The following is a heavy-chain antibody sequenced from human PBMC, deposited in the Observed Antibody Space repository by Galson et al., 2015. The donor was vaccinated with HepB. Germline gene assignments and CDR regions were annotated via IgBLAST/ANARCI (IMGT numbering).Heavy chain of an antibody. J-gene: IGHJ3*02. Sequence: SVKVSCKASGYTVTNSFFHWVRQAPGQGLEWMGIINPGSDTTTYVQKFQGRVTLTSDTSTNTVHKDMSSLRFEDTAVYFCASGLTGGTRHLLDMWGQGTVVNVSS. CDR1: GYTVTNSF. D-gene: IGHD2-8*02. V-gene: IGHV1-46*01. CDR3: ASGLTGGTRHLLDM. CDR2: INPGSDTT.